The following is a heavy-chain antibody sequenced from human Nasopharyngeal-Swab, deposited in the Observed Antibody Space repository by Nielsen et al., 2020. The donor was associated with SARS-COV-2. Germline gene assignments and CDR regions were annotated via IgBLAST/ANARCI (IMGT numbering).Heavy chain of an antibody. V-gene: IGHV4-59*01. J-gene: IGHJ4*02. CDR3: ARERRDGYNSVCYFDY. Sequence: RQAPGKGLEWIGHIYYSGSTNYNPSLKSRVTISVDTSKNQFSLKLSSVTAADTAVYYCARERRDGYNSVCYFDYWGQGTLVTVSS. D-gene: IGHD5-24*01. CDR2: IYYSGST.